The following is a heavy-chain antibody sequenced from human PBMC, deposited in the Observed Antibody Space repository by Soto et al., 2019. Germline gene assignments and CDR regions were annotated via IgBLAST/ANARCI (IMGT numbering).Heavy chain of an antibody. J-gene: IGHJ6*02. Sequence: QVQLVQSGAEVKKPGASVKVSCKASGYTFTSYGISWVRQAPGQGLEWMGWISAYNGNTNYAQKHQGRVTMTTDTYTSKAYMELRSLRSDDTAVYYCARDLIGGNYDFWSGYYKYYGMDVWGQGTTVTVSS. V-gene: IGHV1-18*01. CDR1: GYTFTSYG. CDR2: ISAYNGNT. D-gene: IGHD3-3*01. CDR3: ARDLIGGNYDFWSGYYKYYGMDV.